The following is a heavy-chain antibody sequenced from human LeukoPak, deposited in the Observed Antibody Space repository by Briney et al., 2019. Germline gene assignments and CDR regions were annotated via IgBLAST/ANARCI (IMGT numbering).Heavy chain of an antibody. CDR1: GYTFTSYD. CDR2: MNPNSGNT. Sequence: ASVKVSCKASGYTFTSYDINWVRQATGQGLEWMGWMNPNSGNTGYAQKFQGRVTMTRNTSISTAYMELSSLRSEDTAVYYCARGIVVVTADLPHPPIYWFDPWGQGTLVTVSS. CDR3: ARGIVVVTADLPHPPIYWFDP. J-gene: IGHJ5*02. D-gene: IGHD2-21*02. V-gene: IGHV1-8*01.